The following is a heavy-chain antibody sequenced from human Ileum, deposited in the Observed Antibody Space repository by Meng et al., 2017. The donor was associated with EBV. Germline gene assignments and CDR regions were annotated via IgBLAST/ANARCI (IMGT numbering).Heavy chain of an antibody. CDR1: GCSFRRRMYQ. D-gene: IGHD5-12*01. CDR3: ASLEWLRWK. V-gene: IGHV4-39*07. Sequence: LQVSGTGVVTPSRTLSSTGRVFGCSFRRRMYQLRGNRQPPGRGREWICTIYYNGTPYYHPSLMSRVAISVDTSKNQFSLELSSVTAADTAVYYCASLEWLRWKWGQGTLVTVSS. J-gene: IGHJ4*02. CDR2: IYYNGTP.